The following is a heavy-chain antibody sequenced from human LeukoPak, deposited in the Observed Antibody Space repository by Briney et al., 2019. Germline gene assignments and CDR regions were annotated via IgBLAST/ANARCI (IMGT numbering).Heavy chain of an antibody. CDR1: GFTFSSYW. Sequence: GGSPRLSCAASGFTFSSYWMSWVRQAPGKGLQWVSQISGTGGATWYAGFARDRFTISRDNSKKTLYLQMSGLRVEDTAMYYCVKDPRDTYGTNWFVSWGQGTLLIVSS. CDR2: ISGTGGAT. V-gene: IGHV3-23*01. J-gene: IGHJ5*01. CDR3: VKDPRDTYGTNWFVS. D-gene: IGHD2-21*01.